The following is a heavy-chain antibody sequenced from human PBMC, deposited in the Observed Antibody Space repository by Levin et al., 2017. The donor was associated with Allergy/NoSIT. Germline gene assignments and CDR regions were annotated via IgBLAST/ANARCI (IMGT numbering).Heavy chain of an antibody. J-gene: IGHJ4*02. CDR2: ISGSGGST. CDR1: GFTFSSYV. CDR3: EKCSNVVVAATGDY. V-gene: IGHV3-23*01. Sequence: GGSLRLSCAASGFTFSSYVMSWFRQAPGKGLEWVSAISGSGGSTYYADSGKGQFNIYRDNAKNTLYMQMKSLRAEDTAVYYGEKCSNVVVAATGDYWGQGTLVTVSS. D-gene: IGHD2-15*01.